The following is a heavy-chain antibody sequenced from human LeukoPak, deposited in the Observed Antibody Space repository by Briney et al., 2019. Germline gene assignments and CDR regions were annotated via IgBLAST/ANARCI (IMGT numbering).Heavy chain of an antibody. V-gene: IGHV3-11*01. J-gene: IGHJ5*02. CDR3: ARFDWNYRSGAESNWFDP. CDR1: GFTFSDYY. CDR2: ISSSGSTI. Sequence: GGSLRLSCAASGFTFSDYYMSWIRQAPGKGLEWVSYISSSGSTIYYADSVKGRFTISRDNAKNSLYLQMNSLRAEDTAVYYCARFDWNYRSGAESNWFDPWGQGTLVTVSS. D-gene: IGHD1-7*01.